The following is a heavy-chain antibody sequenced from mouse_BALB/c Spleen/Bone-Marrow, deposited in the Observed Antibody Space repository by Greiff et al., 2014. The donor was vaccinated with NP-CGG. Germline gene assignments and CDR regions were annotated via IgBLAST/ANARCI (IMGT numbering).Heavy chain of an antibody. CDR1: GFTFSSFG. J-gene: IGHJ2*01. CDR2: ISSGSSTI. CDR3: ARLRRYYGYFDY. V-gene: IGHV5-17*02. Sequence: EVKLEESGGGLVQPGGSRKLSCAASGFTFSSFGMHWVRQAPEKGLEWVAYISSGSSTIYYADTVKGRFTISRDNPKNTLFLQMTSIRSEDTAMYYCARLRRYYGYFDYWDQGTTLTVSS. D-gene: IGHD1-1*01.